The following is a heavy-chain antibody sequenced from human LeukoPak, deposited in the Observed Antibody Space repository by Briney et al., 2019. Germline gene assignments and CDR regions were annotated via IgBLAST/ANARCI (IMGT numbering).Heavy chain of an antibody. V-gene: IGHV4-34*01. CDR3: ARRTTIRYDFDF. CDR2: INHSGST. J-gene: IGHJ4*02. CDR1: GGSFSDYY. D-gene: IGHD5-24*01. Sequence: SETLSLTCAVYGGSFSDYYWSWIRQSPEKGLEWIGEINHSGSTNYNPSLKSRVSISVATSKNQFSLKLNSVSAADTAVYFCARRTTIRYDFDFWGQGGLVTVSS.